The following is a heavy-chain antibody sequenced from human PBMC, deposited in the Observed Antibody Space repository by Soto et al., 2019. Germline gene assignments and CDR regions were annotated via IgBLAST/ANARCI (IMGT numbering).Heavy chain of an antibody. Sequence: GGYLMVSWASSGFSFSTYNMNWVRQAPGKGLEWVSSIDASSTHIYYADSVKGRFTISRDNGKSSLYLQMDSLRAEDTALYDCVSQQYDFLVDPRGQRNLVSVSS. CDR2: IDASSTHI. D-gene: IGHD3-16*01. CDR1: GFSFSTYN. J-gene: IGHJ5*02. CDR3: VSQQYDFLVDP. V-gene: IGHV3-21*01.